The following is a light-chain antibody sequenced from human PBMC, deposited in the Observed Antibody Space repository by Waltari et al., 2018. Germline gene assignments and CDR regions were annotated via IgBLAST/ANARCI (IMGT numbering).Light chain of an antibody. CDR1: NSAIGGYDF. Sequence: QAALTQPRSVSGSPGQSVTISCTGTNSAIGGYDFVSWYQQQPGTAPKLMIFEVSKRPSGVSGRFSGSKSGNTATLTISGLQAEDEADYYCSSYAGRNTLIFAGGTRLTVL. V-gene: IGLV2-11*01. J-gene: IGLJ2*01. CDR3: SSYAGRNTLI. CDR2: EVS.